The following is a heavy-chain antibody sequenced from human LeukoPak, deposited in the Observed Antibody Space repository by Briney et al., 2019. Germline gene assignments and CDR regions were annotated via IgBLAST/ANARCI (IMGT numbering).Heavy chain of an antibody. CDR1: GYTLTTYG. CDR2: ISAYNGDT. V-gene: IGHV1-18*01. Sequence: ASVKVSCKASGYTLTTYGISWVRQAPGQGLEWMGLISAYNGDTNYAQKLQGRVTMTTDTSTSTAYMELRSLRSDDTAVYYCARDPGNSGSYYYYYGMDVWGQGTTVTVSS. CDR3: ARDPGNSGSYYYYYGMDV. J-gene: IGHJ6*02. D-gene: IGHD1-26*01.